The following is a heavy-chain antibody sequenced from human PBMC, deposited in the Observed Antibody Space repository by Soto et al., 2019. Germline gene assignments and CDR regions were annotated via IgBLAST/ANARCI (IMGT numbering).Heavy chain of an antibody. CDR3: AKDHQDYGDYGYFDY. CDR1: GFTFSSYG. V-gene: IGHV3-30*18. Sequence: QVQLVESGGGVVQPGRSLRLSCAASGFTFSSYGMHWVRQAPGKGLEWVAVISYDGSNKYYADSVKGRFTISRDNSKNTLYLQMNSLRAEDTAVYYCAKDHQDYGDYGYFDYWGQGTLVTVSS. J-gene: IGHJ4*02. CDR2: ISYDGSNK. D-gene: IGHD4-17*01.